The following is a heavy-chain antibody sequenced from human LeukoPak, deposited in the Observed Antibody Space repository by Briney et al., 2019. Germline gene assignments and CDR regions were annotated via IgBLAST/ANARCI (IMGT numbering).Heavy chain of an antibody. Sequence: PGRSLRLSCAASGFTFSSYGMHWVRQAPGKGLEWVAVIWYDGSNKYYADSVKGRFTISRDNSKSTLYLQMNSLRAEDTAVYYCARGGYCSSTSCPHYYYGMDVWGQGTTVTVSS. CDR3: ARGGYCSSTSCPHYYYGMDV. CDR1: GFTFSSYG. J-gene: IGHJ6*02. CDR2: IWYDGSNK. D-gene: IGHD2-2*01. V-gene: IGHV3-33*01.